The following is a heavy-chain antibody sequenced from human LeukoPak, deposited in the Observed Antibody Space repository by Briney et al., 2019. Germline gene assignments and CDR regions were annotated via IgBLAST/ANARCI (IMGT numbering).Heavy chain of an antibody. CDR3: ARVGYDFGSGNTWSAP. Sequence: GGSLRLSCAASGFTFSSYGMHWVRQAPGKGLEWVAFIRYDGSNKYYADSVKGRFTISRDNSKNTLYLQMNSLRAEDTAVYYCARVGYDFGSGNTWSAPGGQGPLVTVPS. V-gene: IGHV3-30*02. CDR2: IRYDGSNK. J-gene: IGHJ5*02. D-gene: IGHD3-3*01. CDR1: GFTFSSYG.